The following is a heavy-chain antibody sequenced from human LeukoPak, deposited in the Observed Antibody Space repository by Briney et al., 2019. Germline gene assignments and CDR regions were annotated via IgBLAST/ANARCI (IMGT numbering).Heavy chain of an antibody. Sequence: SVKVSCKASGCTFSSYAIRWVRQAPGQGLEWMGGIIPIFGTANYAQKFQGRVTMTADESTSTAYMELSSLRSEDTAVYYCARAVYGSGDLHAFDIWGQGTMVTVSS. D-gene: IGHD3-10*01. CDR3: ARAVYGSGDLHAFDI. V-gene: IGHV1-69*13. CDR1: GCTFSSYA. CDR2: IIPIFGTA. J-gene: IGHJ3*02.